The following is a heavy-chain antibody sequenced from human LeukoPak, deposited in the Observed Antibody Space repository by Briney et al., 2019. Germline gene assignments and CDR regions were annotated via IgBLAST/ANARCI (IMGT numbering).Heavy chain of an antibody. V-gene: IGHV1-69*06. Sequence: ASVKVSCKASGGTFSSYAISWVRQAPGQGLEWMGGIIPIFGTANYAQKFQGRVTITADKSTSTAYMELSSLRSEDTAVYYCAILGGGYDAFDIWGQGTMVTVSS. D-gene: IGHD3-16*01. CDR1: GGTFSSYA. CDR3: AILGGGYDAFDI. CDR2: IIPIFGTA. J-gene: IGHJ3*02.